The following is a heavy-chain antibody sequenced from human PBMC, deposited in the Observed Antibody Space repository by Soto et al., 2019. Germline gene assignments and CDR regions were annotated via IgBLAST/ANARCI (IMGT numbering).Heavy chain of an antibody. CDR1: GFTFSSYA. D-gene: IGHD6-13*01. V-gene: IGHV3-23*01. J-gene: IGHJ4*02. Sequence: PGGSLRLSCAASGFTFSSYAMSWVRQAPGKGLEWVSAISGSGGSTYYADSVKGRFAVSRDTSKNALYLQMNSLRAEDTAVYYCARDMGFYSDDYWGQGTLVTVSS. CDR3: ARDMGFYSDDY. CDR2: ISGSGGST.